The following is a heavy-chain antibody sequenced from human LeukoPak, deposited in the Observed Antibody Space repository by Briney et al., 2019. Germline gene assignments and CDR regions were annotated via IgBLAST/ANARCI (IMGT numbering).Heavy chain of an antibody. J-gene: IGHJ4*02. CDR1: VFTFSSYG. V-gene: IGHV3-30*18. Sequence: GGSLRLSCAASVFTFSSYGMHWVRQAPGKGLEWVAVISYDGSNKYYADSVNGRFTISRDNSKNTLYLQMNSLRAEDRAVYYCAKGDRNYDFWSGYYGHWGQGTMVTVSS. D-gene: IGHD3-3*01. CDR3: AKGDRNYDFWSGYYGH. CDR2: ISYDGSNK.